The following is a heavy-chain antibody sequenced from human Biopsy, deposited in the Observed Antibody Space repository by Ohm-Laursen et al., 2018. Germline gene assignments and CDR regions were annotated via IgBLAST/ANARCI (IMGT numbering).Heavy chain of an antibody. V-gene: IGHV4-31*01. Sequence: TLSLTCTVSGDSISSGVYYWHWFRQHPEKGLEWIGYISSGGYRKYTPSLQSLITISMDTSRNQFSLRLNSVTSADTAVYYCARAPYVSGSFGWFDPWGQGIVVTVSS. CDR1: GDSISSGVYY. CDR2: ISSGGYR. J-gene: IGHJ5*02. CDR3: ARAPYVSGSFGWFDP. D-gene: IGHD3-10*01.